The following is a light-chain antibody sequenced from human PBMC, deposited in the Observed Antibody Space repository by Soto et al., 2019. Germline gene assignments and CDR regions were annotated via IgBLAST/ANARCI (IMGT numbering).Light chain of an antibody. Sequence: DIQMTQSPSSVSASIGDRVTITCRASQGISTWLGWYQQKPGKAPKLLIFAASSLQSGVPSRFRGTGFGTDFSLTISSLQPEDSSTYFCQQVNSFPVTFGGGTKVEIK. CDR3: QQVNSFPVT. J-gene: IGKJ4*01. V-gene: IGKV1-12*01. CDR2: AAS. CDR1: QGISTW.